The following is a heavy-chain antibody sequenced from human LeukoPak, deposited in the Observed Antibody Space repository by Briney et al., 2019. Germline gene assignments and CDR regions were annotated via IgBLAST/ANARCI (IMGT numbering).Heavy chain of an antibody. CDR1: GFTFSSYG. CDR2: IRYDGSNK. J-gene: IGHJ6*03. D-gene: IGHD5-12*01. CDR3: ARDSGYDHHYYYYYMDV. V-gene: IGHV3-30*02. Sequence: GGSLRLSCAASGFTFSSYGMHWVRQAPGKGLEWVTFIRYDGSNKYYADSVKGRFTISRDNSKNTLYLQMGSLRAEDMAVYYCARDSGYDHHYYYYYMDVWGKGTTVTVSS.